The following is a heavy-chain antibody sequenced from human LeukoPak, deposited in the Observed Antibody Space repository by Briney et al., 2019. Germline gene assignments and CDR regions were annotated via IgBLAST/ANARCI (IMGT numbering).Heavy chain of an antibody. CDR1: GFTLSNAW. V-gene: IGHV3-15*01. CDR3: TTSIVGATEPWMLDY. D-gene: IGHD1-26*01. J-gene: IGHJ4*02. CDR2: IKSKTDGGTT. Sequence: PGGSLRLSCAASGFTLSNAWMSWVRQAPGKGLEWVGRIKSKTDGGTTDYAAPVKGRFTISRDDSKNTLYLQMNSLKTEDTAVYYCTTSIVGATEPWMLDYWGQGTLVTVSS.